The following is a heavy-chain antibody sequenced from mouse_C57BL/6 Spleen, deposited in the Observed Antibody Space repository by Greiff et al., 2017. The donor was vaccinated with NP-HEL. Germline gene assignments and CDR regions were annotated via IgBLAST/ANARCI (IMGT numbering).Heavy chain of an antibody. CDR2: IYPSDSET. CDR1: GYTFTSYW. J-gene: IGHJ3*01. V-gene: IGHV1-61*01. D-gene: IGHD1-1*01. Sequence: QVHVKQPGAELVRPGSSVKLSCKASGYTFTSYWMDWVKQRPGQGLEWIGNIYPSDSETHYNQKFKDKATLTVDKSSSTAYMQLSSLTSEDSAVYYCAIGDFIGAYWGQGTLVTVSA. CDR3: AIGDFIGAY.